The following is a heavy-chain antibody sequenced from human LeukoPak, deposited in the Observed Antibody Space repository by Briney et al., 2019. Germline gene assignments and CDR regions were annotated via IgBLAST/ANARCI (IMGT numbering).Heavy chain of an antibody. J-gene: IGHJ1*01. D-gene: IGHD3-10*01. V-gene: IGHV3-23*01. CDR2: ISGHGDGT. Sequence: GGSLRLSCAASGFTFSSYAMTWVRQAPGKGLEWVSAISGHGDGTYYADSVRGRFTTSRDNSNNTLYLQMNSLRAEDTALYYCAKDKGYYASGSYREYVQDWGQGTLVTVSS. CDR1: GFTFSSYA. CDR3: AKDKGYYASGSYREYVQD.